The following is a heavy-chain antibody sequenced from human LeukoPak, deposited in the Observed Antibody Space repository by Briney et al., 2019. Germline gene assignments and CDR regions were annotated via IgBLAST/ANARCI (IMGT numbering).Heavy chain of an antibody. Sequence: PSETLSLTCTVSGGSISSDYWSWIRQPPGKGLDWIGCINSRGSTKYNPSLKSRVTLSVDTSKNQFSLRLTSVTAADTAVYYCARDSEGWASAHYNYYMDVWGNGTTVTVSS. J-gene: IGHJ6*03. D-gene: IGHD3-16*01. CDR2: INSRGST. V-gene: IGHV4-4*07. CDR3: ARDSEGWASAHYNYYMDV. CDR1: GGSISSDY.